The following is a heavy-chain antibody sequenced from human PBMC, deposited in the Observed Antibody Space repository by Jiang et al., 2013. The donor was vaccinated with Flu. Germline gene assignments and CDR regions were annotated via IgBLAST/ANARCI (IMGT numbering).Heavy chain of an antibody. CDR3: ARSTATNWFDP. CDR2: IYHSGST. J-gene: IGHJ5*02. Sequence: SLTCAVSGYSISSGYYWGWIRQPPGKGLEWIGSIYHSGSTYYNPSLKSRVTISVDTSKNQFSLKLSSVTAADTAVYYRARSTATNWFDPWGQGTLVTVSS. CDR1: GYSISSGYY. D-gene: IGHD5-18*01. V-gene: IGHV4-38-2*01.